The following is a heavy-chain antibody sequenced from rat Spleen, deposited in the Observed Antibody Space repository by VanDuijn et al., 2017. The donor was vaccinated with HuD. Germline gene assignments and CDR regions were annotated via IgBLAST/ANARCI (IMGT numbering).Heavy chain of an antibody. CDR1: DYSITSSY. V-gene: IGHV3-1*01. Sequence: MQLQESGPGLVKPSQSLSLTCSVTDYSITSSYRWTWIRKFPGNKMEWIGHISYSGTTSYNPSLKSRISISRDTSKNQFFLQLNSVTTEDTATYYCARPANYGGGYYFDYWGQGFMVTVSS. J-gene: IGHJ2*01. CDR2: ISYSGTT. D-gene: IGHD1-11*01. CDR3: ARPANYGGGYYFDY.